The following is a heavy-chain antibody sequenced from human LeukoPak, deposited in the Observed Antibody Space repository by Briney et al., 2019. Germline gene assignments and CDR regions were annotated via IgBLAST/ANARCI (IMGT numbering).Heavy chain of an antibody. D-gene: IGHD6-13*01. Sequence: GGSLRLSCAASGFTFSSYAMHWVRQAPGKGLEWVAVISYDGSNKYYADSVKGRFTISRDNSKNTLYLQMNSLRAEDTAVYYCARDLGYSSSWYRAFDIWGQGTMVTVSS. CDR2: ISYDGSNK. CDR3: ARDLGYSSSWYRAFDI. CDR1: GFTFSSYA. V-gene: IGHV3-30-3*01. J-gene: IGHJ3*02.